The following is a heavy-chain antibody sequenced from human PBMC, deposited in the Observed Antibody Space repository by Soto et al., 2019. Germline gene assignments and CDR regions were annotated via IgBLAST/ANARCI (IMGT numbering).Heavy chain of an antibody. J-gene: IGHJ5*02. V-gene: IGHV4-39*01. Sequence: QLQLQESGPGLVKPSETLSLTCNVSGGSISSSRSYWAWFRQPPGKELEWIANIFYAGSTYYNPSLKSRVTVSVDTSKNQFSLKLDSVTAADTAVYYCARQAAAPGIDLWFDPWGQGTLVTVSS. CDR1: GGSISSSRSY. CDR3: ARQAAAPGIDLWFDP. D-gene: IGHD6-13*01. CDR2: IFYAGST.